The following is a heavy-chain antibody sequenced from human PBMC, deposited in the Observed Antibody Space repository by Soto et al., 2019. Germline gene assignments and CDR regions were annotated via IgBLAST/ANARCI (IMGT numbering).Heavy chain of an antibody. CDR1: GFTFTSYW. CDR3: ARDVFPNTIDY. J-gene: IGHJ4*02. Sequence: GGSLRLSCAASGFTFTSYWMTWVRQAPGKGLEWVASMNIDGSERHYVASVKGRFTTSRDNAKNSLYLEMNSLTADDTAVYYCARDVFPNTIDYWGQGTLVTVSS. V-gene: IGHV3-7*03. CDR2: MNIDGSER.